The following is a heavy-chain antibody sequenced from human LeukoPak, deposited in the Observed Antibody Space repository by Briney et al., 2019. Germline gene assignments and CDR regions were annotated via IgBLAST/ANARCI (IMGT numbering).Heavy chain of an antibody. CDR2: ISASGGYI. Sequence: GGSLRLSCTASGFTFSDYSMNWVRQAPGKGLEWVSSISASGGYIFYADSVKGRFTISRDNAKNSLYLQMNSLRAEDTAVYYCASDRDGSGSYYNPYYYYYYYMDVWGKGTTVTVSS. CDR1: GFTFSDYS. CDR3: ASDRDGSGSYYNPYYYYYYYMDV. V-gene: IGHV3-21*01. J-gene: IGHJ6*03. D-gene: IGHD3-10*01.